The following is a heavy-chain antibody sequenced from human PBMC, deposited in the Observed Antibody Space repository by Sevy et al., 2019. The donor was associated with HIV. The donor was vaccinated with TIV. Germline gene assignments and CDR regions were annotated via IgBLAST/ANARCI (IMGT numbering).Heavy chain of an antibody. D-gene: IGHD6-13*01. V-gene: IGHV4-34*01. CDR1: GGSFSGYY. CDR2: INHSGST. J-gene: IGHJ5*02. Sequence: SQTLSLTCAVYGGSFSGYYWSWIRQPPGKGLEWIGEINHSGSTNYNPSLKSRVTISVDTSKNQFSLKLSSVTAADTAVYYCARGGAAAGIRGWFDPWGQGTLVTVSS. CDR3: ARGGAAAGIRGWFDP.